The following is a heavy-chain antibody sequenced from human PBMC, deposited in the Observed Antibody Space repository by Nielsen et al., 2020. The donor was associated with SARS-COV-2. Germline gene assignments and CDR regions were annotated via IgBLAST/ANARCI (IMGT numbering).Heavy chain of an antibody. CDR2: ISSNGGST. Sequence: GVLKISCSASGFTFSSYAMHWVRQAPGKGLEYVSAISSNGGSTYYADSVKGRFTISRDNSKNTLYLQMSSLRAEDTAVYYCVKAPGSGWYAWFDPWGQGTLVTVSS. J-gene: IGHJ5*02. D-gene: IGHD6-19*01. V-gene: IGHV3-64D*06. CDR1: GFTFSSYA. CDR3: VKAPGSGWYAWFDP.